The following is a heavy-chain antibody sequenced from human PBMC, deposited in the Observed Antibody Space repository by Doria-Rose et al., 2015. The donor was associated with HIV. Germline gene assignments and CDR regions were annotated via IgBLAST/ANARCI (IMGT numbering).Heavy chain of an antibody. CDR3: TRQGLRGSWYPNWFDP. V-gene: IGHV4-34*01. CDR2: INYSGST. CDR1: GGSFSGYY. D-gene: IGHD6-13*01. Sequence: VQLQQWGAGLLKPSETLSLTCAVYGGSFSGYYWTWIRQTPGKGLEWIGEINYSGSTNYNPSLKSRVTISVDTSKNQFSLKLNSVTAADTAVYYCTRQGLRGSWYPNWFDPWGQGTLVTVSS. J-gene: IGHJ5*02.